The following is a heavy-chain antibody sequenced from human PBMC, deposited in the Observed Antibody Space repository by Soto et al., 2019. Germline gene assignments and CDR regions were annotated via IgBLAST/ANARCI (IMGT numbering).Heavy chain of an antibody. CDR2: ISGSGGST. CDR1: GFTFSSYA. J-gene: IGHJ4*02. CDR3: AKQRRYYYGSGSYYVYFDY. V-gene: IGHV3-23*04. Sequence: EEQLVESGGGLAQPGGSLRLSCVASGFTFSSYAMSWVRQAPGKGLEWVSAISGSGGSTYYADSVKGRFTISRDNSKNTLYLQMNSLRAEDTAVYYCAKQRRYYYGSGSYYVYFDYWGQGTLVTVSS. D-gene: IGHD3-10*01.